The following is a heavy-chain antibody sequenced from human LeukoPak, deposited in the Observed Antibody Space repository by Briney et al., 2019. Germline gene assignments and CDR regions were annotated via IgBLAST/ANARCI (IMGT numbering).Heavy chain of an antibody. J-gene: IGHJ4*02. V-gene: IGHV4-59*01. CDR3: ARERRPGGAIHY. Sequence: PSETLSLTCTVSGGSISSYYWSWIRQPPGKGLEWIGYIYYSGSTNYNPSLKSRVTISVDTSKNQFSLKLSSVTAADTAVYYCARERRPGGAIHYWGQGTLVTVSS. CDR1: GGSISSYY. D-gene: IGHD3-16*02. CDR2: IYYSGST.